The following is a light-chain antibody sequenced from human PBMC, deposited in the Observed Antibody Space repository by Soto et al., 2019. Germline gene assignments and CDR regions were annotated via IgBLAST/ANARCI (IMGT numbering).Light chain of an antibody. J-gene: IGKJ1*01. CDR3: QQYNIYSRT. CDR1: QSISSW. Sequence: DIQMTQSPSTLSASVGDRVTITCRASQSISSWLAWYQRKPGKAPKLLIYKASSLESGVPSRFSGSGSGTEFTLTISSLQPDDFATYYCQQYNIYSRTFGQGTKVEIK. V-gene: IGKV1-5*03. CDR2: KAS.